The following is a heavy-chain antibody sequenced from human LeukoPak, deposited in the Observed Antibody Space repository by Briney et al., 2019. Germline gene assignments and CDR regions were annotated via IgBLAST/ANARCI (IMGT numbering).Heavy chain of an antibody. CDR1: GFTFSSYA. CDR3: AAGSSWYVY. Sequence: GGSLRLSCVASGFTFSSYAMSWVRQARGEGLEWVSAISGRGGSTYYADSVKGRFTISRDNSKNTLYLQMNSLRAEDTAVYYCAAGSSWYVYWGQGTLVTVSS. V-gene: IGHV3-23*01. J-gene: IGHJ4*02. CDR2: ISGRGGST. D-gene: IGHD6-13*01.